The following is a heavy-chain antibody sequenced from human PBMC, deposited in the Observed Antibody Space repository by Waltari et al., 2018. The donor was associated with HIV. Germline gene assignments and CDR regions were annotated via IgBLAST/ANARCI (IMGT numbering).Heavy chain of an antibody. J-gene: IGHJ4*02. CDR2: ISYDGSNK. D-gene: IGHD3-10*01. CDR1: GFTFSSYA. V-gene: IGHV3-30*04. Sequence: GFTFSSYAMHWVRQAPGKGLEWVAVISYDGSNKYYADSVKGRFTISRDNSKNTLYLQMNSLRAEDTAVYYCARAKDYYAPFDYWGQGTLVTVSS. CDR3: ARAKDYYAPFDY.